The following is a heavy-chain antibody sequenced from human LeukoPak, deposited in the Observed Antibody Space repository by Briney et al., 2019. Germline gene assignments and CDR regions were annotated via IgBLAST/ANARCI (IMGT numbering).Heavy chain of an antibody. CDR3: AELGITMIGGV. CDR2: LYSGGST. CDR1: GFTVSSNY. Sequence: GGSLRLSCAASGFTVSSNYMSWVRQAPGKGLEWVSLLYSGGSTYYADSVKGRFTISRDNSKNTLYLQMNSLRAEDTAVYYCAELGITMIGGVWGKGTTVTISS. D-gene: IGHD3-10*02. V-gene: IGHV3-66*01. J-gene: IGHJ6*04.